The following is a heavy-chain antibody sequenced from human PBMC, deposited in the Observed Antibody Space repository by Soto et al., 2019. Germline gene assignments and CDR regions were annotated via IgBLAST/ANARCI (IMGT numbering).Heavy chain of an antibody. Sequence: ASVKVSCKASGYTFTSYGISWVRQAPGQGLEWMGWISAYNGNTNYAQKFQGRVTITADESTSTAYTELSSLRSEDTAVYYCARDPYGSGSLWYYGMDVWGQGTTVTVSS. CDR1: GYTFTSYG. CDR2: ISAYNGNT. CDR3: ARDPYGSGSLWYYGMDV. J-gene: IGHJ6*02. V-gene: IGHV1-18*01. D-gene: IGHD3-10*01.